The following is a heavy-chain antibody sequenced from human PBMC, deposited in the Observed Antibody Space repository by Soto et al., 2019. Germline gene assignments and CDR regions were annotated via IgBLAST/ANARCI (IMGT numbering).Heavy chain of an antibody. CDR3: AREITYDSSAPLDV. CDR1: GYTFTSYG. J-gene: IGHJ6*02. V-gene: IGHV1-18*01. D-gene: IGHD3-22*01. Sequence: ASVKVSCKASGYTFTSYGISWVRQAPGQGLEWMGWISAYNGNTNYAQKLQGRVTMTTDTSTSTAYMELRSLRSDDTAVYYCAREITYDSSAPLDVWGQGTTVTVSS. CDR2: ISAYNGNT.